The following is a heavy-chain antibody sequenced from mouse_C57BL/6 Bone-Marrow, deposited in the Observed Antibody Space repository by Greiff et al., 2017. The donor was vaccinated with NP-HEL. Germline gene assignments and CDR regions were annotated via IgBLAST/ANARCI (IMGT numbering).Heavy chain of an antibody. CDR3: ANCDYGSSNEFAY. CDR2: ISDGGSYT. V-gene: IGHV5-4*03. Sequence: EVKLVESGGGLVKPGGSLKLSCAASGFTFSSYAMSWVRQTPEKRLEWVASISDGGSYTYYPDNVKGRFTISRDNATNNQYLQMSQLKSEDTAMYYLANCDYGSSNEFAYWGRGTLVTVSA. D-gene: IGHD1-1*01. CDR1: GFTFSSYA. J-gene: IGHJ3*01.